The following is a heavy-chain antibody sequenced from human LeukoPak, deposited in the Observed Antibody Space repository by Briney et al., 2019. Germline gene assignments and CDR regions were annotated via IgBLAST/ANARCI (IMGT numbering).Heavy chain of an antibody. CDR2: ISAYSGDT. J-gene: IGHJ2*01. D-gene: IGHD4-17*01. CDR1: AYTFTSYG. V-gene: IGHV1-18*01. Sequence: ASVKVSCKASAYTFTSYGISWVRQAPGQGLEWMGWISAYSGDTKCAQKAQGRVTLTTDTSTSTAYMELRSLRSDDTAVYYCARVRKGGSTTGYYWYFDLWGRGTLVTVSS. CDR3: ARVRKGGSTTGYYWYFDL.